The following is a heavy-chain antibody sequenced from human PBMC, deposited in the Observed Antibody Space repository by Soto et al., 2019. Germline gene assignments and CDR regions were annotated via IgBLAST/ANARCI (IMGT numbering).Heavy chain of an antibody. Sequence: SVKRSCKASAGTCSSYAISWVRQAPGQGLEWMGGIIPIFGTANYAQKFQGRVTITADESTSTAYMELSSLRSDDTAVYYCARNSDSIGIGGPFSIWGQGTLVTVSS. J-gene: IGHJ4*02. CDR2: IIPIFGTA. CDR3: ARNSDSIGIGGPFSI. V-gene: IGHV1-69*13. D-gene: IGHD3-22*01. CDR1: AGTCSSYA.